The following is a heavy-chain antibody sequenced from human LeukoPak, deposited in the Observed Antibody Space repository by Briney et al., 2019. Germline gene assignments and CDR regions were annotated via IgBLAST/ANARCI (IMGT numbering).Heavy chain of an antibody. J-gene: IGHJ4*02. V-gene: IGHV3-23*01. CDR3: AKDTAIYGTGSYRDC. D-gene: IGHD3-10*01. CDR1: GFTFSRYA. Sequence: GGSLRLSCAASGFTFSRYAMSWVRQAPGKGLEWVSAINGGGDSTYYPDSLKGRFTISRDNSKNTVYLQMNSLRAEDTAVYYCAKDTAIYGTGSYRDCWGQGTLVTVSS. CDR2: INGGGDST.